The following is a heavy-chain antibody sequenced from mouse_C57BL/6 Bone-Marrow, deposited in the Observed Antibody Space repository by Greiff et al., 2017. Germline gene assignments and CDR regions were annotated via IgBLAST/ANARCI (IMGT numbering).Heavy chain of an antibody. J-gene: IGHJ2*01. CDR1: GFTFSSYG. V-gene: IGHV5-6*01. D-gene: IGHD1-1*01. CDR3: ARQFPYYYGSSYLFDY. Sequence: DVQLVESGGDLVKPGGSLKLSCAASGFTFSSYGMSWVRQTPDKRLEWVATISSGGSYTYYPDSVKGRFTISRDNAKNTLYLQMSSLKSEDTAMYYCARQFPYYYGSSYLFDYWGQGTTLTVSS. CDR2: ISSGGSYT.